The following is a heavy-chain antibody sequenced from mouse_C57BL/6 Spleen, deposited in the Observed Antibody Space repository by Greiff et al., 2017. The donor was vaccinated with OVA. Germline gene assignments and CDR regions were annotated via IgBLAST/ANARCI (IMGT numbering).Heavy chain of an antibody. CDR2: ILPGGGST. D-gene: IGHD1-1*01. CDR3: ARRDYGSSSFAY. J-gene: IGHJ3*01. CDR1: GYTFTGYW. Sequence: QVQLKESGAELMKPGASVKLSCKATGYTFTGYWIEWVKQRPGHGLEWIGEILPGGGSTNYNEKFKGKATFTADTSSNTDYMQLSSLTTEDSAIDYCARRDYGSSSFAYWGQGTLVTVSA. V-gene: IGHV1-9*01.